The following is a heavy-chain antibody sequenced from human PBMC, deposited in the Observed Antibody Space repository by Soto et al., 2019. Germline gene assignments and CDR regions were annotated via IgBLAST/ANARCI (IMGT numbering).Heavy chain of an antibody. V-gene: IGHV4-34*01. CDR2: INHSGST. CDR3: ARGDYRSGLCFDY. CDR1: GGSFSGYY. J-gene: IGHJ4*02. Sequence: QVQLQQWGAGLLKPSETLSLTCAVYGGSFSGYYWSWIRQPPGKGLEWIGEINHSGSTNYNPSRKSRVTRSVDTSKNQFSLKRSSVTAADTAVYYCARGDYRSGLCFDYWGQGTLVTVSS. D-gene: IGHD4-17*01.